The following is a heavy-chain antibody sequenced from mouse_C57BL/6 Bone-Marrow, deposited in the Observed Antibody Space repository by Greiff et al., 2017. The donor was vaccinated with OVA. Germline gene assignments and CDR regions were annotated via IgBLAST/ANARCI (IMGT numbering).Heavy chain of an antibody. Sequence: EVKVEESGPGLVKPSQSLSLTCSVTGYSITSGYYWNWIRQFPGNKLEWMGYISYDGSNNYNPSLKNRISITRDTSKNQFFLKLNSVTTEDTATYYCARADGYYWYFDVWGTGTTVTVSS. CDR3: ARADGYYWYFDV. CDR2: ISYDGSN. CDR1: GYSITSGYY. V-gene: IGHV3-6*01. J-gene: IGHJ1*03. D-gene: IGHD2-3*01.